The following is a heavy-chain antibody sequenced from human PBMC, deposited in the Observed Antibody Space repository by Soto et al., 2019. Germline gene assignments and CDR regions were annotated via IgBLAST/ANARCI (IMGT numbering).Heavy chain of an antibody. CDR2: IYRSGST. D-gene: IGHD2-2*01. J-gene: IGHJ4*02. Sequence: SETLSLTCAVSGSSSISSLWWSWGRQSPGKGPEWIGQIYRSGSTNYNPSLKSRVTISLDESKTQFSLKLHCVTAADTAVYYCARLIRDAYNYAPLSTWDYWGQGTPVTVSS. CDR1: GSSSISSLW. V-gene: IGHV4-4*02. CDR3: ARLIRDAYNYAPLSTWDY.